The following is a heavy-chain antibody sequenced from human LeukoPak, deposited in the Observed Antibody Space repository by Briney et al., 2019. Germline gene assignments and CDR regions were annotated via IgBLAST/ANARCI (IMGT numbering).Heavy chain of an antibody. Sequence: ASVKVSCKASGCTFTGYYMHWVRQAPGQGLEWMGWINPNSGGTNYAQKFQGRVTMTRDTSISTAYMELSRLRSDDTAVYYCARLVTNYYYYGMDVWGQGTTVTVSS. D-gene: IGHD2-21*02. CDR3: ARLVTNYYYYGMDV. J-gene: IGHJ6*02. CDR2: INPNSGGT. V-gene: IGHV1-2*02. CDR1: GCTFTGYY.